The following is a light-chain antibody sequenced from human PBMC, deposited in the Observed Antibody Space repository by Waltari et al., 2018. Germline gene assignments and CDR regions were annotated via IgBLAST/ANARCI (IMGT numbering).Light chain of an antibody. CDR2: VNSDGSH. CDR3: QTWGMNIQV. V-gene: IGLV4-69*01. J-gene: IGLJ3*02. CDR1: GEYSAYT. Sequence: QLVLTQSPSASASLGASVKLTCTLTGEYSAYTIAWHQLQPEKGPRYLMNVNSDGSHAKADGIPERFSGSSAGAERYLIISRLQSDDEADYFCQTWGMNIQVFGGGTRLTVL.